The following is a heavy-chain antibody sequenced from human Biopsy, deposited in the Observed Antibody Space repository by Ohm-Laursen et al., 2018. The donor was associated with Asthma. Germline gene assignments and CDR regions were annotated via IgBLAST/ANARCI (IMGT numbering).Heavy chain of an antibody. CDR3: ARAVSSSSYWYFDL. D-gene: IGHD6-6*01. J-gene: IGHJ2*01. CDR2: IYYSGKT. Sequence: SDTLSLTCIVSGDAVSTSGSYWGWIRQSPGKGLEWIGSIYYSGKTYYNPSLESRLTISSDTSKNNFSLKVTSVTAADTAVYYCARAVSSSSYWYFDLWGRGDLVTVSS. V-gene: IGHV4-39*02. CDR1: GDAVSTSGSY.